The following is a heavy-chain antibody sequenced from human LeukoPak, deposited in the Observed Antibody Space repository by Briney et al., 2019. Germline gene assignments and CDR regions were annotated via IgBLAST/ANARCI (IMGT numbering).Heavy chain of an antibody. CDR3: ARKTGIMITFGGVYAFDI. CDR2: ISAYNGNT. Sequence: ASAKVSCKASGYTFTSYGISWVRQAPGQGLEWMGWISAYNGNTNYAQKLQGRVTMTTDTSTSTAYMELRSLRSDDTAVYYCARKTGIMITFGGVYAFDIWGQGTMVTVSS. J-gene: IGHJ3*02. CDR1: GYTFTSYG. V-gene: IGHV1-18*01. D-gene: IGHD3-16*01.